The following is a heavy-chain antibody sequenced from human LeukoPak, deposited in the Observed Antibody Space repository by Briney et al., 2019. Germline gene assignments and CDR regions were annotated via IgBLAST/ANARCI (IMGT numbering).Heavy chain of an antibody. CDR3: ARGYGDSIDFDY. D-gene: IGHD4-17*01. CDR2: IKKDGSEK. J-gene: IGHJ4*02. Sequence: GGSLRLSCAASGFTFSRFWMSWVRQAPGKGLEWVANIKKDGSEKYYVESVKGRFTISRDNAKNSLYLQMNSLTAEDTAVYYCARGYGDSIDFDYWGQGTLVTVSS. CDR1: GFTFSRFW. V-gene: IGHV3-7*04.